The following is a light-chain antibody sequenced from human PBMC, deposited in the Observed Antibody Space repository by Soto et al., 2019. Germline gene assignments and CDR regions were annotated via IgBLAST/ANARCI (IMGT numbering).Light chain of an antibody. J-gene: IGKJ1*01. Sequence: ESVLTQSPGTLSLSPGEGATLSCQASQTVSGNYLAWYQQKPGQAPRLLIYGASSRATGIPDRFSGSGSGTDFTLTISRLEPEDFAVYFCQQYGGSRAFGQGTKV. CDR1: QTVSGNY. V-gene: IGKV3-20*01. CDR2: GAS. CDR3: QQYGGSRA.